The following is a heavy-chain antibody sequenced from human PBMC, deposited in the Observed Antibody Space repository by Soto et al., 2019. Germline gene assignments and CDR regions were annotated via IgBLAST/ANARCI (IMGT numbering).Heavy chain of an antibody. V-gene: IGHV1-46*01. CDR1: GYSFASYD. CDR2: INPSGGST. Sequence: SCTAYGYSFASYDMHWVRQAPGQGLEWMGIINPSGGSTSYAQKFQGRVTMTRDTSTSTAYMELSSLRSEDTAVYYCAADQSTDELNCSGGSCSSFARAFDIWGQGTMVTVSS. J-gene: IGHJ3*02. D-gene: IGHD2-15*01. CDR3: AADQSTDELNCSGGSCSSFARAFDI.